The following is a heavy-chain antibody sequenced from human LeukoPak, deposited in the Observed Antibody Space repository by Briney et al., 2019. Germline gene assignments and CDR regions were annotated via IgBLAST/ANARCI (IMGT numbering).Heavy chain of an antibody. J-gene: IGHJ4*02. Sequence: SETLSLTCAVSGGSISSGGYSWSWIRQPPGKGLEWIGYIYHSGSTYYNPSLKSRVTISVDRSKNQFSLKLSSVTAADTAVYYCARCDSSGQFPSGLDYWGQGTLVTVSS. V-gene: IGHV4-30-2*01. CDR1: GGSISSGGYS. CDR3: ARCDSSGQFPSGLDY. D-gene: IGHD3-22*01. CDR2: IYHSGST.